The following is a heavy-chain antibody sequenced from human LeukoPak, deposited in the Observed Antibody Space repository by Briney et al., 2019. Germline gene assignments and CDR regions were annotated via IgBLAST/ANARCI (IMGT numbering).Heavy chain of an antibody. V-gene: IGHV1-69*01. CDR1: GGTFSSYA. Sequence: SVKVSCKASGGTFSSYAISWVRQAPGQGLEWMGGIIPIFGTANYAQKFQGRVTITADESTSTAYMELSSLRSEDTAVYYCARVGGYCTNGVVLCRLTAENNWFDPWGQGTLVTVSS. CDR3: ARVGGYCTNGVVLCRLTAENNWFDP. J-gene: IGHJ5*02. CDR2: IIPIFGTA. D-gene: IGHD2-8*01.